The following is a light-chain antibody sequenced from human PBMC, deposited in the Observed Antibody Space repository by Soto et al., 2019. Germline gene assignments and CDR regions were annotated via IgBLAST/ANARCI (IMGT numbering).Light chain of an antibody. CDR3: QQYNTYSRT. CDR1: QSISSY. Sequence: DIQMTQSPSFLSASVGDRVTITCRASQSISSYLNWYQQKPGKAPKLLIYAASSLQSGVPARFSGSGSGTDFTLTISSLQPDDFATYYCQQYNTYSRTFGQGTKVDIK. V-gene: IGKV1-39*02. J-gene: IGKJ1*01. CDR2: AAS.